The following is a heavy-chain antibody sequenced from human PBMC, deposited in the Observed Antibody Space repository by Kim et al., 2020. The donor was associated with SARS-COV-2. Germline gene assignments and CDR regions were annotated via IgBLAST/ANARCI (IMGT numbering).Heavy chain of an antibody. CDR3: ARERWASQSTHCSGGSCYLRNAFDI. Sequence: ASVKVSCKASGYTFTSYYMHWVRQAPGQGLEWMGIINPSGGSTSYAQKFQGRVTMTRDTSTSTVYMELSSLRSEDTAVYYCARERWASQSTHCSGGSCYLRNAFDIWGQGTMVTVSS. CDR2: INPSGGST. J-gene: IGHJ3*02. D-gene: IGHD2-15*01. V-gene: IGHV1-46*01. CDR1: GYTFTSYY.